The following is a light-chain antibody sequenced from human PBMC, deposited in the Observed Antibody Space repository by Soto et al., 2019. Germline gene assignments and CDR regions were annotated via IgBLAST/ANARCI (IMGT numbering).Light chain of an antibody. Sequence: SPGERATLSCRASQTITTYLAWYQQKPGQPPRLLIYGASNRASGIPARFSGSGSGTDFTLTISNLEPEDFAVYYCQQRSNWPANFGQGARLEIK. J-gene: IGKJ5*01. CDR1: QTITTY. CDR2: GAS. CDR3: QQRSNWPAN. V-gene: IGKV3-11*01.